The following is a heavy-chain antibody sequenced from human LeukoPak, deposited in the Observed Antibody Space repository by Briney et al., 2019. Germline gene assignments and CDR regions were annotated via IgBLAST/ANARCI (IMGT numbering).Heavy chain of an antibody. Sequence: SETLSLTCTVSGGSISSYYWSWIRQPAGKGLEWIGRIYTSGSTNYNPSLKSRVTMSVDTSKNQFSLNLTSVTAADTAVYYCAREYSGYDQGHYYYYQYMDVWGKGTTVTVSS. CDR1: GGSISSYY. CDR3: AREYSGYDQGHYYYYQYMDV. CDR2: IYTSGST. J-gene: IGHJ6*03. D-gene: IGHD5-12*01. V-gene: IGHV4-4*07.